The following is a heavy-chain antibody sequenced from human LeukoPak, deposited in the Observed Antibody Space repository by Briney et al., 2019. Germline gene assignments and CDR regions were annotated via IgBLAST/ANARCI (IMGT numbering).Heavy chain of an antibody. CDR3: ARDSADCSGGSCYNIRGAFDI. J-gene: IGHJ3*02. V-gene: IGHV4-31*03. CDR2: IYYTGST. CDR1: GGSISSGGYY. D-gene: IGHD2-15*01. Sequence: SQTLSLTCTVSGGSISSGGYYWSWIRQHPGKGPEWIGYIYYTGSTYYNPSLKSRVTISVDTSKNQFSLKLSSVTAADTAVYYCARDSADCSGGSCYNIRGAFDIWGQGTMVTVSS.